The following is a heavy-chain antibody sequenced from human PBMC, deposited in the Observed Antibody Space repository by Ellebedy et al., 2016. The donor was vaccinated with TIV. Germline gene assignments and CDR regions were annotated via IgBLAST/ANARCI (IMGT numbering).Heavy chain of an antibody. J-gene: IGHJ5*02. D-gene: IGHD2-2*01. V-gene: IGHV3-20*04. CDR2: INWNGGST. Sequence: GESLKISCAASGFTFDDYGMSWVRQAPGKGLEWVSGINWNGGSTGYADSVKGRFTISRDNAKNSLYLQMNSLRAEDTALYYCARMTCSTSCASDREQNWFDPWGQGTLVTVSS. CDR1: GFTFDDYG. CDR3: ARMTCSTSCASDREQNWFDP.